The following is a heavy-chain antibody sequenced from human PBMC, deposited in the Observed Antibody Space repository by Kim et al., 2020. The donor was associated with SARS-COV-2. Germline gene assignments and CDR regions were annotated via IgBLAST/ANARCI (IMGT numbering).Heavy chain of an antibody. CDR1: GFFFSSYG. CDR2: ITNDGSIT. CDR3: AKPQRVGIADRCDQ. D-gene: IGHD6-6*01. Sequence: GGSLRLSCAASGFFFSSYGMHWVRQAPGKGLEWVSVITNDGSITYYADSVKGRFTISRDNSKKTLYLQMNSLRAEDTAVYYCAKPQRVGIADRCDQWGQGTQVTVSS. J-gene: IGHJ4*02. V-gene: IGHV3-30*18.